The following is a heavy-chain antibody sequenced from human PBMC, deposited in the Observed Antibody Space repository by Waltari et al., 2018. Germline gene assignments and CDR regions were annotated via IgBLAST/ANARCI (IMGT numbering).Heavy chain of an antibody. CDR3: AKVRGTSYGMDV. CDR2: ISSSSSYT. Sequence: QVQLVESGGGLVKPGGSLRLPCAASGFTFSAYYMSWIRQAPGKGLEWVSYISSSSSYTNYADSVKGRFTISRDNAKNSLYLQMNSLRAEDTAVYYCAKVRGTSYGMDVWGQGTTVTVSS. V-gene: IGHV3-11*05. CDR1: GFTFSAYY. J-gene: IGHJ6*02.